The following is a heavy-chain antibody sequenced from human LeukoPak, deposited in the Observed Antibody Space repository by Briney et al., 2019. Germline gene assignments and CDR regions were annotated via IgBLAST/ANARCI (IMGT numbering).Heavy chain of an antibody. Sequence: SETLSLTCTVSGGSISSFYWSWIRQPAGKGLEWIGRIYTSGNTNYNPSLKSRVTMSVDTSKNQFSLKLSSVTAADTAVYYCASESSTYYYGSGSVDWGQGTLVTVSS. V-gene: IGHV4-4*07. D-gene: IGHD3-10*01. CDR3: ASESSTYYYGSGSVD. CDR1: GGSISSFY. CDR2: IYTSGNT. J-gene: IGHJ4*02.